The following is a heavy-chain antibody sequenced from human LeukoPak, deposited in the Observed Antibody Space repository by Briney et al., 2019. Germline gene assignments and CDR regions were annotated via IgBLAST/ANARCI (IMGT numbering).Heavy chain of an antibody. CDR3: ARAPLEYSSSYFDY. V-gene: IGHV1-69*04. D-gene: IGHD6-6*01. CDR1: GYTFTGYY. Sequence: ASVKVSCKASGYTFTGYYMHWVRQAPGQGLEWMGRIIPILGIANYAQKFQGRVTITADKSTSTAYMELSSLRSEDTAVYYCARAPLEYSSSYFDYWGQGTLVTVSS. CDR2: IIPILGIA. J-gene: IGHJ4*02.